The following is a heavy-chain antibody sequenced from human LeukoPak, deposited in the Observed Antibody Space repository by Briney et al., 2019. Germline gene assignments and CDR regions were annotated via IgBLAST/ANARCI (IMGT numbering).Heavy chain of an antibody. CDR3: ARYLYGDPDTLDY. J-gene: IGHJ4*02. V-gene: IGHV5-51*01. Sequence: GGSLKTSWKGFGCSFTSYWIGWVRQMPGKGLGWMGIIYPVDSDTRYSPSLHGQATISADKSTSTAYLQWTSLKASGTAMYYCARYLYGDPDTLDYWGQGTLVTVSS. CDR1: GCSFTSYW. D-gene: IGHD4-17*01. CDR2: IYPVDSDT.